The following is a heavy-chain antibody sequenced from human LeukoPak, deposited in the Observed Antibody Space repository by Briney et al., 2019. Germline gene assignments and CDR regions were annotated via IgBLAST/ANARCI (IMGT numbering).Heavy chain of an antibody. V-gene: IGHV3-48*01. CDR2: ISSSSSTV. Sequence: GGSLRLSCAASGFTFSSYSMNWVRQAPGKGLEWVSYISSSSSTVYYADSVKGRFTISRDNAKNSLYLQMNSLRAEDTAVYYSARDRPRGVAAAGFDYWGQGTLVTVSS. D-gene: IGHD6-13*01. CDR1: GFTFSSYS. CDR3: ARDRPRGVAAAGFDY. J-gene: IGHJ4*02.